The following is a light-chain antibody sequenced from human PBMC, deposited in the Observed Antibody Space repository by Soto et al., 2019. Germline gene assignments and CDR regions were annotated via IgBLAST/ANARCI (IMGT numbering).Light chain of an antibody. V-gene: IGKV3-20*01. CDR1: QSISNSY. Sequence: EFVLTQSPGTLSLSPGERATLSCRSSQSISNSYLAWYQQKPGQAPRLLIYGASSRATGIPDRFSGSGSVTDFTLTISRLEPEDFGVYFCQQYGSSPRTFGQGTKVDI. CDR3: QQYGSSPRT. CDR2: GAS. J-gene: IGKJ1*01.